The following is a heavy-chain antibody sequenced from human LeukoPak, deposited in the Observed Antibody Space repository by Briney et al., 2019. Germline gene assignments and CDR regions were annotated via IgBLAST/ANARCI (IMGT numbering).Heavy chain of an antibody. J-gene: IGHJ4*02. V-gene: IGHV1-18*01. CDR3: ARDKTTIFGVATNYFDY. D-gene: IGHD3-3*01. Sequence: SVKVSCKASGYTFTSYGISWVRQAPGQGLEWMGWISAYNGNTNYAQKLQGRVTMTTDTSTSTAYMELRSLRSDDTAVYYCARDKTTIFGVATNYFDYWGQGTLVTVSS. CDR2: ISAYNGNT. CDR1: GYTFTSYG.